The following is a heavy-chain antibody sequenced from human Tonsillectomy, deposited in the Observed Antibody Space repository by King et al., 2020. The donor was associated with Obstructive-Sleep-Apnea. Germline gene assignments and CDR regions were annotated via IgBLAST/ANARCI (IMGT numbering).Heavy chain of an antibody. Sequence: VKLVESGGGVVQPGRSLRLSCAASGFTFSSYGMHWVRQAPGKGLEWVAVISYDGSNKYYADSVKGRFTISRDNSKNTLYLQMNSLRAEDTAVYYCANFGGYSYGFLGYWGQGTLVTVSS. CDR2: ISYDGSNK. V-gene: IGHV3-30*18. CDR3: ANFGGYSYGFLGY. CDR1: GFTFSSYG. J-gene: IGHJ4*02. D-gene: IGHD5-18*01.